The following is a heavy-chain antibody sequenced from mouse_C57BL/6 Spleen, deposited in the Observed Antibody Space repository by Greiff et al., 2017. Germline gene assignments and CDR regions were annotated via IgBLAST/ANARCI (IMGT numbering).Heavy chain of an antibody. D-gene: IGHD1-1*01. CDR3: ARGHYYGSSYLDY. J-gene: IGHJ2*01. V-gene: IGHV1-80*01. CDR1: GYAFSSYW. Sequence: VKLQQSGAELVKPGASVKISCKASGYAFSSYWMNWVKQRPGKGLEWIGQIYPGDGDTNYNGKFKGKATLTADKSSSTAYMQLSSLTSEDSAVYFCARGHYYGSSYLDYWGQGTTLTVSS. CDR2: IYPGDGDT.